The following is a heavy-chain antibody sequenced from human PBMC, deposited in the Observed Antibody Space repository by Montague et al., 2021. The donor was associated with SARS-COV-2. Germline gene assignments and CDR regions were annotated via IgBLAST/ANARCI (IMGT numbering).Heavy chain of an antibody. D-gene: IGHD5-18*01. Sequence: SETLSLTSTVSGDSISSYYWSWIRQSPGKGLEWIGYIYYSGSTNYNPSLKSRVTISVDTSKNQFSLKLRSVTAADTAVYYCARGQLWFDYWGRGTLVTVSS. CDR3: ARGQLWFDY. V-gene: IGHV4-59*08. CDR2: IYYSGST. CDR1: GDSISSYY. J-gene: IGHJ4*02.